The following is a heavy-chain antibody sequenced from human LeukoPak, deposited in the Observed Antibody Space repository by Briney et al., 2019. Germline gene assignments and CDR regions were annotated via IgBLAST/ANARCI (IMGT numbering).Heavy chain of an antibody. CDR2: IRQDGSEK. CDR1: GFTVSSYC. CDR3: ARDPPFGGDTFYYYGMDV. J-gene: IGHJ6*02. Sequence: GGSLRLSCAASGFTVSSYCMSWVRKAPGKGQELVANIRQDGSEKYYVVSVKGRFTISRDNAKNSLYLQMNSLRAEDTAVYYCARDPPFGGDTFYYYGMDVWGQGTTVTVSS. V-gene: IGHV3-7*03. D-gene: IGHD3-16*01.